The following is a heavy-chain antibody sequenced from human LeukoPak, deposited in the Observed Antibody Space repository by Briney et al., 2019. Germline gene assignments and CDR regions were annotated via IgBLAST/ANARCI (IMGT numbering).Heavy chain of an antibody. CDR2: INHSGST. V-gene: IGHV4-34*01. D-gene: IGHD2-15*01. CDR1: GGSFSGYY. Sequence: PSETLSLTCAVYGGSFSGYYWSWIRQPPGKGLEWIGEINHSGSTNYNPSLKSRVTISVDTSKNQFSLKLSSVTAADTAVYYCARVRSHSRYYYYYGMDVWGQGTTVTVSS. CDR3: ARVRSHSRYYYYYGMDV. J-gene: IGHJ6*02.